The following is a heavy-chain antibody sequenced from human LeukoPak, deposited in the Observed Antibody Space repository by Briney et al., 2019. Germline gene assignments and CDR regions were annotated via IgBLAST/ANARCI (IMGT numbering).Heavy chain of an antibody. Sequence: SVKVSCKASGGTFSSYAISWVRQAPGQGLEWMGRIIPIFGTANYAQKFQGRVTITTDESTSTAYMELSSLRSEDTAVYYCARGYYDSSGYEGGYAFDIWGQGTMVTVSS. CDR3: ARGYYDSSGYEGGYAFDI. CDR2: IIPIFGTA. J-gene: IGHJ3*02. V-gene: IGHV1-69*05. CDR1: GGTFSSYA. D-gene: IGHD3-22*01.